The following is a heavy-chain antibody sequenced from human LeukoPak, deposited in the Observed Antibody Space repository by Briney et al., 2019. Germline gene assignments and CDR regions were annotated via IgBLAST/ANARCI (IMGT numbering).Heavy chain of an antibody. D-gene: IGHD2-2*02. CDR1: GFTFSSYS. V-gene: IGHV3-48*01. CDR3: AANDCSSTSCYSFWFDP. Sequence: GGSLRLSCAASGFTFSSYSMNWVRQAPGKGLEWVSYISSSSSTIYYADSVKGRFTISRDNAKNSLYLQMNSLRAEDTAVYYSAANDCSSTSCYSFWFDPWGQGTLVTVSS. J-gene: IGHJ5*02. CDR2: ISSSSSTI.